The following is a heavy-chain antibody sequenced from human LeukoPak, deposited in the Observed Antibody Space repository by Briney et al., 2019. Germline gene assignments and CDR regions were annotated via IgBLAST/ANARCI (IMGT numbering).Heavy chain of an antibody. CDR2: ISHDGRNK. CDR3: AREVGDYAEDYFDY. CDR1: GFDFSSDA. J-gene: IGHJ4*02. V-gene: IGHV3-30*04. D-gene: IGHD4-17*01. Sequence: GRSLRLSCAASGFDFSSDAMHWVRQAPGKGLEWVAVISHDGRNKYYADSVKGRFTVSRDNSRNTMYLQMNTLRPDDTAVYYCAREVGDYAEDYFDYWGQGTPVTVSS.